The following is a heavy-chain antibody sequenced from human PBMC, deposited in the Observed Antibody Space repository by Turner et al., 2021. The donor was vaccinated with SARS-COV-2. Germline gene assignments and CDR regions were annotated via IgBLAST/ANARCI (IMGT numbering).Heavy chain of an antibody. J-gene: IGHJ4*02. V-gene: IGHV3-30*18. CDR1: GLTFSSYG. CDR2: TSYDGSNK. Sequence: QVQLVASGGGVVQPGRSLRLSCADSGLTFSSYGMHWVRQAPGKGLEWVAVTSYDGSNKYYADSVKGRFTISRDNSMNTLYLQMNSLRAEDTAVYYCAKQQGLDRNPMYYFDYWGQGTLVTVSS. CDR3: AKQQGLDRNPMYYFDY. D-gene: IGHD1-1*01.